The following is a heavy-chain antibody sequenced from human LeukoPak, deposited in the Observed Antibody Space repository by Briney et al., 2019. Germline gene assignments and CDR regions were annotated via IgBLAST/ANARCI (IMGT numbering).Heavy chain of an antibody. CDR1: GGSFSGYY. CDR2: INHSGST. Sequence: PSETLSLTCAVYGGSFSGYYWTWIRQPPGKGLEWMGEINHSGSTNYNPSLKSRVTISVDTSKNQFSLKLSSVTAADTAVYYCARGKGSGWTFDYWGQGTLVTVSS. J-gene: IGHJ4*02. V-gene: IGHV4-34*01. CDR3: ARGKGSGWTFDY. D-gene: IGHD6-19*01.